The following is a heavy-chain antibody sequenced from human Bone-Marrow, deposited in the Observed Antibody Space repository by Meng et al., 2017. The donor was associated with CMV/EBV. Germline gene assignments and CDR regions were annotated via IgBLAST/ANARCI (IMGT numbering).Heavy chain of an antibody. Sequence: GESLKISCAASGFTFSSYGMHWVRQAPGKGLEWVAFIRYDGSNKYYADSVKGRFTISRDNSKNTLYLQMNSLRAEETAVYYCAKDRSSGWYQAEYKDYWGQGTLVTVSS. D-gene: IGHD6-19*01. V-gene: IGHV3-30*02. J-gene: IGHJ4*02. CDR1: GFTFSSYG. CDR3: AKDRSSGWYQAEYKDY. CDR2: IRYDGSNK.